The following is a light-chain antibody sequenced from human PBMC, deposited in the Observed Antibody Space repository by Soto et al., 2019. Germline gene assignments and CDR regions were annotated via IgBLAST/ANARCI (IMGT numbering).Light chain of an antibody. CDR3: QQYHIWPLT. CDR2: GAS. Sequence: EIVLTQSPGILSLSPVERASLSCGASQSVSSNLAWYQHKPGQAPRLLIYGASTRATGIPARFSGSGSGTDFTLTISSLPSEAFAVYYCQQYHIWPLTVGGGTKVDIK. V-gene: IGKV3-15*01. CDR1: QSVSSN. J-gene: IGKJ4*01.